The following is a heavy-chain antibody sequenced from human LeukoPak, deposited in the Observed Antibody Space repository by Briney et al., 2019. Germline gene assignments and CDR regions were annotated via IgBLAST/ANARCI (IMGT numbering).Heavy chain of an antibody. V-gene: IGHV1-18*01. J-gene: IGHJ1*01. CDR3: ARESGYSYARAEYFQH. D-gene: IGHD5-18*01. Sequence: ASVKVSCKASGYTFTSYAMNWVRQAPGQGLEWMGWISAYNGNTNHAQKLQGRVTMTTDTSTSTAYMELRSLRSDDTAVYYCARESGYSYARAEYFQHWGQGTLVTVSS. CDR1: GYTFTSYA. CDR2: ISAYNGNT.